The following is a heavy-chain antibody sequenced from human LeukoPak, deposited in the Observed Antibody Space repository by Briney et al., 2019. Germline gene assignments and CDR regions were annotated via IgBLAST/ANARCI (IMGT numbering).Heavy chain of an antibody. J-gene: IGHJ4*02. D-gene: IGHD3-16*01. Sequence: EASVKVSCKASGYTFTGYYMHWVRQAPGQGLEWMGWINPNSGGTNYAQKFQGRVTMTRDTSISTAYMELSRLRSDDTAVYYCAREGIYDYVATLDYWGQGTLVTVSS. V-gene: IGHV1-2*02. CDR1: GYTFTGYY. CDR2: INPNSGGT. CDR3: AREGIYDYVATLDY.